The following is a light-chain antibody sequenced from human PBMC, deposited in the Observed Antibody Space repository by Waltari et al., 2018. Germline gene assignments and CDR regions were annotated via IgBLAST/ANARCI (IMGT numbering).Light chain of an antibody. CDR1: ALPKRY. CDR2: KDS. Sequence: SDDLTQPPSVSVSPGPTARITCSGDALPKRYAYWYQQRPGQAPVLMIFKDSERPSGIPGRFSGSSSGTMGTLTISGVQAEDEADYYCQSVDSTGSYVVFGGGTKLTVL. V-gene: IGLV3-25*03. J-gene: IGLJ2*01. CDR3: QSVDSTGSYVV.